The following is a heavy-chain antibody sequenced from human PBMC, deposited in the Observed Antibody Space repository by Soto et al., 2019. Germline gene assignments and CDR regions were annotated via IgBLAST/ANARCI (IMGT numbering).Heavy chain of an antibody. CDR2: INPSGGST. CDR1: GYTFTSYY. V-gene: IGHV1-46*01. J-gene: IGHJ6*02. Sequence: ASVKVSCKASGYTFTSYYMHWVRQAPGQGLQWMGIINPSGGSTTYAQKFKGRVTMTRDTSTSTVYMELSSLRSEDTAVYYCAREVTITYYGMDVWGQGATVTVSS. D-gene: IGHD3-9*01. CDR3: AREVTITYYGMDV.